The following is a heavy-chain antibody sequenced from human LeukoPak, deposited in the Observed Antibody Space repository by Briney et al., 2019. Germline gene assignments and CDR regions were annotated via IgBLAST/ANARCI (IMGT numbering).Heavy chain of an antibody. Sequence: GGSLRLSCSASGFTFSSYWMTWVRQAPGKGLEWVANIKQDGSEKYYVDSVKGRFTISRDNAKNSLYLQMNSLRDEDTAVYYCVRDPEALDYWGQGTLVTVSS. V-gene: IGHV3-7*01. CDR2: IKQDGSEK. J-gene: IGHJ4*02. CDR3: VRDPEALDY. CDR1: GFTFSSYW.